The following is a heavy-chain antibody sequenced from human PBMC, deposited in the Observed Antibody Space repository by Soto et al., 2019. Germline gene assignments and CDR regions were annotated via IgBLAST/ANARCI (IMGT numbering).Heavy chain of an antibody. V-gene: IGHV1-3*01. CDR1: GYTFTSYA. CDR3: ARVKAAASKPLDY. D-gene: IGHD6-13*01. J-gene: IGHJ4*02. Sequence: QVQLVQSGAEVKKPRASVKVSCKASGYTFTSYAMHWVRQAPGQRLEWMGWINAGNGNTKYSQKFQGRVTITRDTSASTAYMELSSLRSEDTAVYYCARVKAAASKPLDYWGQGTLVTVSS. CDR2: INAGNGNT.